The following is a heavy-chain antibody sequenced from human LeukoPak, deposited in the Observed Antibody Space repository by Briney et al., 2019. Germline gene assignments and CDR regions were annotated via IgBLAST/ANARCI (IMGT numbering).Heavy chain of an antibody. CDR1: GGSISSSSYY. Sequence: SETLSLTCTVSGGSISSSSYYWGWIRQPPGKGLEWIGGIYYSGSTYYNPSLKSRVTISVDTSKNQFSLKLSSVTAADTAVYYCARHIGGVIAHGTYYFDYWGQGTLVTVSS. CDR2: IYYSGST. CDR3: ARHIGGVIAHGTYYFDY. D-gene: IGHD3-16*02. V-gene: IGHV4-39*01. J-gene: IGHJ4*02.